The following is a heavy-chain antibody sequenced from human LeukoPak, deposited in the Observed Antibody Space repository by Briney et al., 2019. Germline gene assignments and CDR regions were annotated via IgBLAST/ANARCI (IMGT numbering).Heavy chain of an antibody. CDR1: GGSISSSNYY. CDR2: IYYSGRT. CDR3: AREVGGVIREIDY. V-gene: IGHV4-39*02. D-gene: IGHD3-10*01. Sequence: ASETLSLTCSVSGGSISSSNYYWGWIRQPPGKGLEWIGSIYYSGRTHYKSSLKSRVTISADMSKNQFSLKLSSVTAADTAVYYCAREVGGVIREIDYWGQGTLVTVSS. J-gene: IGHJ4*02.